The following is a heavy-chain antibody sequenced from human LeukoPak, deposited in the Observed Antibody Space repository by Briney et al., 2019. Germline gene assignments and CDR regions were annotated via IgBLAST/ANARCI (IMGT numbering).Heavy chain of an antibody. D-gene: IGHD5-24*01. CDR2: IRSKANSYAT. J-gene: IGHJ4*02. Sequence: PGGSLRLSCAASGFTFSGSAMHWVRQASGKGLEWVGRIRSKANSYATAYAASVKGRFTISRDDSKNTAYLQMNSLKTEDTAVYYCTRTVEMATIPFDYWGQGTPVTVSS. CDR3: TRTVEMATIPFDY. V-gene: IGHV3-73*01. CDR1: GFTFSGSA.